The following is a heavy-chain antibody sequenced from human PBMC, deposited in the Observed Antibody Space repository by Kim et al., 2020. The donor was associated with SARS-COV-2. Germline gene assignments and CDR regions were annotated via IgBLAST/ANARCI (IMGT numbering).Heavy chain of an antibody. D-gene: IGHD2-15*01. CDR3: ARRGLGYCSGGSCYSGFDY. J-gene: IGHJ4*02. Sequence: RVTISVDPSKNQFSLKLSSVTAADTAVYYCARRGLGYCSGGSCYSGFDYWGQGTLVTVSS. V-gene: IGHV4-59*08.